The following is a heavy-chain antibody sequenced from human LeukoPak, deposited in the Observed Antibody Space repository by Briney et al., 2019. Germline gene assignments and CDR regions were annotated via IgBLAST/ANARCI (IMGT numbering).Heavy chain of an antibody. CDR3: ATYRTSFIYWYFDL. V-gene: IGHV4-59*01. CDR1: GASIRSSY. D-gene: IGHD2-2*01. Sequence: KPSETLSLTCTVSGASIRSSYWSWIRQPPGKGLEWIGYISYTGSTNYNPSLKSRVSLSVDTSKNQFSLELSSVTAADTAVYYCATYRTSFIYWYFDLWGRGTLVTVSS. J-gene: IGHJ2*01. CDR2: ISYTGST.